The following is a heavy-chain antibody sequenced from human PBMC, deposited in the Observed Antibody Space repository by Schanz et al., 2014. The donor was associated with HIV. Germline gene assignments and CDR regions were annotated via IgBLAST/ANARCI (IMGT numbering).Heavy chain of an antibody. J-gene: IGHJ4*02. Sequence: EVQLVESGGGLLQPGRSLRLSCAASGFIFNDFAMHWVRQAPGKGLEWVSTISWNSGSIAYADSVKGRFTISRDNARTSLYLQMNSLRAEDTAVYYCARVFGRTYGLPDYWGQGTLVTVSS. CDR2: ISWNSGSI. V-gene: IGHV3-9*01. CDR3: ARVFGRTYGLPDY. CDR1: GFIFNDFA. D-gene: IGHD3-10*01.